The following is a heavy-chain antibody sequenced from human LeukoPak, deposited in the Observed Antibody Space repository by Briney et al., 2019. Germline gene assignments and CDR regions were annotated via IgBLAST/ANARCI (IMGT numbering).Heavy chain of an antibody. V-gene: IGHV3-64*01. D-gene: IGHD6-19*01. Sequence: GGSLRLSCAASGFTFSSYAMHWVRQAPGKGLEYVSAISSNGGSTYYANSVKGRFTISRDNSKNTLYLQMNSLRAEDTAVYYCAKEEQWLVGFYFDYWGQGTLVTVSS. CDR1: GFTFSSYA. J-gene: IGHJ4*02. CDR2: ISSNGGST. CDR3: AKEEQWLVGFYFDY.